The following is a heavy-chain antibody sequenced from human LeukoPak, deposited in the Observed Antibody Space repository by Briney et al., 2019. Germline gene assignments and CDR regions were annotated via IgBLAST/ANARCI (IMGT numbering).Heavy chain of an antibody. CDR1: GFTVSSKY. J-gene: IGHJ4*02. CDR3: AGGVTSWYKDPCGD. V-gene: IGHV3-66*01. Sequence: PGGSLRLSCAASGFTVSSKYMCWVRQAPGQGLEWVSVIYSGGGTFYADSVKGRFTISRDNSKNTLYLQMNSLRAEDTAVYYWAGGVTSWYKDPCGDWRQGTLVTVSS. CDR2: IYSGGGT. D-gene: IGHD6-13*01.